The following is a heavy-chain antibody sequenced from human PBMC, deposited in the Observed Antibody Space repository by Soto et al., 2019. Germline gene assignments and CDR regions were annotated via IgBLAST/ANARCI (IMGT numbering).Heavy chain of an antibody. J-gene: IGHJ6*02. Sequence: GGSPRLSCAASGFTFSDYYMSWIRQAPGKGLEWVSYXXSXXSXTXXXDXXXGRFTISRDNSKNSLYLQMNSLRAEDTAVYYCARVPDVDYYYGMDVWGQGTTVTVSS. CDR1: GFTFSDYY. V-gene: IGHV3-11*06. CDR2: XXSXXSXT. CDR3: ARVPDVDYYYGMDV.